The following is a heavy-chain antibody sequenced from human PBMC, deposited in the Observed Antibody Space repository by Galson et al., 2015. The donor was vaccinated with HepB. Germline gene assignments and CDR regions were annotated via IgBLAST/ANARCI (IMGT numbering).Heavy chain of an antibody. Sequence: SLRLSCAASGFTFSSYAMNWVRQAPGKGLEWVAVISYDGSNKYYADSVKGRFTISRDNSKNTLYLQMNSLRAEDTAVYYCGRGVTMSGGMDVWGQGTTVTVSS. CDR3: GRGVTMSGGMDV. CDR1: GFTFSSYA. D-gene: IGHD3-10*01. CDR2: ISYDGSNK. V-gene: IGHV3-30*03. J-gene: IGHJ6*02.